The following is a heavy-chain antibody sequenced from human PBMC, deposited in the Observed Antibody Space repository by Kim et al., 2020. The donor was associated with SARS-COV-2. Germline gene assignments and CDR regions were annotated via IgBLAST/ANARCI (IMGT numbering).Heavy chain of an antibody. V-gene: IGHV4-39*01. CDR3: ARPGYASGSYSLDS. CDR2: ISYTRYT. CDR1: GGFISSSPYY. Sequence: SETLSLTCTVSGGFISSSPYYWGWIRQPPGKGLEWIASISYTRYTYYNPSLESRVTISVDTSKNQFSLKLYSVTAADTAVYYCARPGYASGSYSLDSWGQGTLVTVS. J-gene: IGHJ4*02. D-gene: IGHD3-10*01.